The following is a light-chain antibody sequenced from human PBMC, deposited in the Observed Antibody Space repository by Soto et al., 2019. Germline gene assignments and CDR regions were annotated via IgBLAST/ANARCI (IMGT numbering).Light chain of an antibody. CDR3: LQDYDYPLI. J-gene: IGKJ4*01. Sequence: AIQMTQSPSSLSASVGDRVTITCRASQGIRNDLGWYQQKPGKAPKLMIYAASTLQSWVPSRFSGSVSGTYFTLSISSLQPEDFATYYCLQDYDYPLIFGGGTKVEIK. CDR2: AAS. CDR1: QGIRND. V-gene: IGKV1-6*01.